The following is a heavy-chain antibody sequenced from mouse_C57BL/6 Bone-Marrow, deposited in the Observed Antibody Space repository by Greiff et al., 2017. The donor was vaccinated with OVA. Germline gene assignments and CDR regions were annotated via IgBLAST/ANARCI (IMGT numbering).Heavy chain of an antibody. CDR2: IYPRSGNT. CDR1: GYTFTSYG. CDR3: ARSGSCFPCAMDY. J-gene: IGHJ4*01. V-gene: IGHV1-81*01. D-gene: IGHD1-1*01. Sequence: VQLQESGAELARPGASVKLSCKASGYTFTSYGISWVKQRTGQGLEWIGEIYPRSGNTYYNEKFKGKATLTADKSSSTAYMELRSLTSEDSAVYFCARSGSCFPCAMDYWGQGTSVTVSS.